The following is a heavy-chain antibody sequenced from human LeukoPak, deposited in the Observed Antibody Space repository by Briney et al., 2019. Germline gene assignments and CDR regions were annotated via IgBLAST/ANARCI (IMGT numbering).Heavy chain of an antibody. Sequence: GGSLRLSCAASGFTFSSYSMNWVRQAPGKGLEWVSSISSSSSYIYYADSVKGRFTISRDNAKNSLYLQMNSLRAEDTAVYYCARDVDTAMVLQLDYWGQGTLVTVSS. V-gene: IGHV3-21*01. J-gene: IGHJ4*02. D-gene: IGHD5-18*01. CDR1: GFTFSSYS. CDR2: ISSSSSYI. CDR3: ARDVDTAMVLQLDY.